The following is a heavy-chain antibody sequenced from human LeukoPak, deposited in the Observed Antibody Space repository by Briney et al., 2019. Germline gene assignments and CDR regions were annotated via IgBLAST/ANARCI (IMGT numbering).Heavy chain of an antibody. J-gene: IGHJ4*02. CDR2: MFYSGNP. Sequence: SETLSLTCTVSRGSISSGNYYWGWIRQPPGKGLEWIGSMFYSGNPYYNLALKSRVTISVDTSKNQFSLKLSSVTAADTAVYYCARAGGYGLIDYWGQGTMVTVSS. D-gene: IGHD5-18*01. CDR1: RGSISSGNYY. CDR3: ARAGGYGLIDY. V-gene: IGHV4-39*07.